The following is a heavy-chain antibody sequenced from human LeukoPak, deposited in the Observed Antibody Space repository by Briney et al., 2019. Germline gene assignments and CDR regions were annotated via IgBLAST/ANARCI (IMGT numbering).Heavy chain of an antibody. CDR1: GFTFDDYA. Sequence: GGSLRPSCAASGFTFDDYAMHWVRQAPGKGLEWVSGISWNSGSIGYADSVKGRFTISRDNAKNSLYLQMNSLRAEDTALYYCAKAAYYDILTGYSDWFDPWGQGTLVTVSS. D-gene: IGHD3-9*01. J-gene: IGHJ5*02. V-gene: IGHV3-9*01. CDR2: ISWNSGSI. CDR3: AKAAYYDILTGYSDWFDP.